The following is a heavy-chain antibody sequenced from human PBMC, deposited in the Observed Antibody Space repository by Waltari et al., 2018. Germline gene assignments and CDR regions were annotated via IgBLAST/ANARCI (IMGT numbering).Heavy chain of an antibody. V-gene: IGHV4-34*01. CDR1: GGSFSGYY. D-gene: IGHD6-19*01. J-gene: IGHJ6*02. CDR2: INHSGST. CDR3: ARWQWLVRGMDV. Sequence: QVQLQQWGARLLKPSETLSLTCAVYGGSFSGYYWSWIRQPPGKGLEWIGEINHSGSTNYNPSLKSRVTISVDTSKNQFSLKLSAVTAADTAVYYCARWQWLVRGMDVWGQGTTVTVSS.